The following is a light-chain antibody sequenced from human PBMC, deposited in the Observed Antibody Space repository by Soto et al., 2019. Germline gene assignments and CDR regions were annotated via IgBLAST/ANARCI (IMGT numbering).Light chain of an antibody. J-gene: IGKJ2*01. CDR2: LGS. Sequence: DIAMTQSPLSLPVTPGEPASISCRSSQSLLHTNGYNYLDWYLQKPGQSPRLLIYLGSNRASGVPDRFSGGGSGTDFTLKISGVEAEDVGVYYCMQALQTPYTFGQGTKLEIK. V-gene: IGKV2-28*01. CDR1: QSLLHTNGYNY. CDR3: MQALQTPYT.